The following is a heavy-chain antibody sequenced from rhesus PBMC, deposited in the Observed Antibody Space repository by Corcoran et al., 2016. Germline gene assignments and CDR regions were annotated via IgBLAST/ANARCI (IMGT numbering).Heavy chain of an antibody. CDR2: MSGGGGIT. J-gene: IGHJ4*01. Sequence: QVQLQESGPGLVTPSETLSLTCAVSGGSISSNYWSCFRPSPGKGLEWIGRMSGGGGITEYNPSLKSRVTISTDTSKNQFSLKLRSVTAADTAVYFCATGGPNSPDWGQGVLVTVSS. V-gene: IGHV4-173*01. D-gene: IGHD1-44*01. CDR3: ATGGPNSPD. CDR1: GGSISSNY.